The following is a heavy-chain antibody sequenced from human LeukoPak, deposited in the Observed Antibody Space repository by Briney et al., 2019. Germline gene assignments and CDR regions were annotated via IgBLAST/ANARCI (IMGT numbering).Heavy chain of an antibody. D-gene: IGHD4-11*01. CDR2: IYFSGST. Sequence: SETLSLTCAVYGGSISDHYWSWIRQSPGKGLEWIGYIYFSGSTNYNPSLKRRVTMSVVTSKNQFSLRLTSVTAADTATYYCARVGGSNFYNYGMDVWGQGTTVIVSS. V-gene: IGHV4-59*11. CDR1: GGSISDHY. CDR3: ARVGGSNFYNYGMDV. J-gene: IGHJ6*02.